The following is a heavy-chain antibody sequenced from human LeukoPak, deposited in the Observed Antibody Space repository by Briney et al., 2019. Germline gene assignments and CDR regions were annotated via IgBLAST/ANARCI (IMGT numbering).Heavy chain of an antibody. CDR2: IYHSGST. CDR3: AGVKDYDILTGYYGGLDY. J-gene: IGHJ4*02. D-gene: IGHD3-9*01. Sequence: SETLSLTCTVSGYSISSGYYWGWIRQPPGKGLEWIGSIYHSGSTYYNPSLKSRVTISVDTSKNQFSLKLSSVTAADTAVYYCAGVKDYDILTGYYGGLDYWGQGTLVTVSS. V-gene: IGHV4-38-2*02. CDR1: GYSISSGYY.